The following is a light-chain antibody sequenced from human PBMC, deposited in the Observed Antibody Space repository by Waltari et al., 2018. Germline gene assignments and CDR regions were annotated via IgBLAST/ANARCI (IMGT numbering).Light chain of an antibody. J-gene: IGKJ1*01. V-gene: IGKV3-20*01. CDR2: DAS. Sequence: EIVLTQSPGTLSLSPGARATLSCRASQSVSRTLAWYQQKPGQAPRLLIYDASSRATGIPDRFSGSGSGTDFSLTISRLEPEDFAVYYCQKYGTLPATFGQGTKVEIK. CDR1: QSVSRT. CDR3: QKYGTLPAT.